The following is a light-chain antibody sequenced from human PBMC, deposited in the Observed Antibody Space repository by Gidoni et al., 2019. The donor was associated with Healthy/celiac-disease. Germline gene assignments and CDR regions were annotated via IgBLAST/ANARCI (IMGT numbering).Light chain of an antibody. J-gene: IGKJ3*01. CDR1: QLVSSY. V-gene: IGKV3-11*01. CDR3: QQRSNWPPFT. Sequence: EIVLTQSPATLSLSPGERATLSCRTSQLVSSYLAWYQQKPGQAPRLLIYDASNRATGIPARFSGSGSGTDFTLTISSLEPEDFAVYYCQQRSNWPPFTFGPGTKLDIK. CDR2: DAS.